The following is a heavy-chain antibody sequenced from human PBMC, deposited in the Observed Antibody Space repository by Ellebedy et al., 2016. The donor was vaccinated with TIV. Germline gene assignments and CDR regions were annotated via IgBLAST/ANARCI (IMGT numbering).Heavy chain of an antibody. D-gene: IGHD5-12*01. V-gene: IGHV3-7*02. Sequence: PGGSLRLSCSASGFTFSRFWMGWIRQAPGKGLQYVAHIKYDEIEKYHADSVKGRFTISRDNAKNKLYLQMNSLRAEDTAVYYCARAYGGYNPLDYWGQGTLVTVSS. CDR3: ARAYGGYNPLDY. J-gene: IGHJ4*02. CDR2: IKYDEIEK. CDR1: GFTFSRFW.